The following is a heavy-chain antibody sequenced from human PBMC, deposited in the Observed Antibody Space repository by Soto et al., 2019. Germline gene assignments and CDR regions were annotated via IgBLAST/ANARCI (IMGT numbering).Heavy chain of an antibody. CDR3: AKDKPSGYGDYGRAFDY. CDR2: ISGSGGST. Sequence: GGSLRLSCAASGFTFSSYAMSWVRQAPGKGLEWVSAISGSGGSTYYADSVKGRFTISRDNSKNTLYLQMNSLRAEDTAVYYCAKDKPSGYGDYGRAFDYWGQGTLVTVSS. J-gene: IGHJ4*02. V-gene: IGHV3-23*01. D-gene: IGHD4-17*01. CDR1: GFTFSSYA.